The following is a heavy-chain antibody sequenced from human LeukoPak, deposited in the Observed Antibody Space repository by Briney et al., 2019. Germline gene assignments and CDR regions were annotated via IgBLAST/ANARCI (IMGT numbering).Heavy chain of an antibody. CDR3: VRVQAGSVSWLDP. V-gene: IGHV3-21*01. D-gene: IGHD5/OR15-5a*01. J-gene: IGHJ5*02. Sequence: PGGSLRLSCAASGFTFSSYSMNWVRQAPGKGLEWVSSISSSSSYIYYGDSAKGRFTISRDNAKNSLYLQMNSLRVEDTAVYFCVRVQAGSVSWLDPWGQGTLVTVSS. CDR1: GFTFSSYS. CDR2: ISSSSSYI.